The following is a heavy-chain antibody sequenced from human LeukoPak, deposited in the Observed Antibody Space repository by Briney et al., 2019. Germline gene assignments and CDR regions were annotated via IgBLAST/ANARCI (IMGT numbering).Heavy chain of an antibody. D-gene: IGHD1-26*01. CDR1: GFTFSNAW. Sequence: GGSLRLSCAASGFTFSNAWMSWVRQAPGKGLEWVGRIKSKTDGGTTDYAAPVKGRFTISRDDSKNTLYLQMNSLKTEDTAVYYCARDYWEYSGSPGCFDYWGQGTLVTVSS. CDR2: IKSKTDGGTT. V-gene: IGHV3-15*01. J-gene: IGHJ4*02. CDR3: ARDYWEYSGSPGCFDY.